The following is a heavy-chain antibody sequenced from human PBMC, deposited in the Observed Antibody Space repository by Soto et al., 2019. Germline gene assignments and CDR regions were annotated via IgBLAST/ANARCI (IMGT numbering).Heavy chain of an antibody. CDR2: IYYSGST. Sequence: QVQLQESGPGLVKPSQTLSLTCTVSGGSISSGGYYWSWIRQHPGKGLEWIGYIYYSGSTYYNPSLKSRVTISVDTSKNQFSLQLSSVTAADTAVYYCARTHYYDSSGYYLFDYWGQGTLVTVSS. V-gene: IGHV4-31*03. D-gene: IGHD3-22*01. CDR3: ARTHYYDSSGYYLFDY. J-gene: IGHJ4*02. CDR1: GGSISSGGYY.